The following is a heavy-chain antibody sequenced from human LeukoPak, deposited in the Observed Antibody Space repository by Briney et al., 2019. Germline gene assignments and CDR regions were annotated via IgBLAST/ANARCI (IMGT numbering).Heavy chain of an antibody. CDR1: GFTFSRYW. V-gene: IGHV3-74*01. CDR3: ARDPDSSGWSSIEY. Sequence: PGGSLRLSCAASGFTFSRYWMHWVRQAPGKGLVWVSRINSDERSTNYADSVKGRFTISRDNAKNTLYLQMNSLRAEDTAVYYCARDPDSSGWSSIEYWGQGTLVTVSS. CDR2: INSDERST. J-gene: IGHJ4*02. D-gene: IGHD6-19*01.